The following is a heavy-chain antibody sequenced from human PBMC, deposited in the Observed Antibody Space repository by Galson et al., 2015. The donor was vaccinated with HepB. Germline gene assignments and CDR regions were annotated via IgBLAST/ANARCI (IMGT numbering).Heavy chain of an antibody. CDR3: ARVLFSALGSRYFDL. J-gene: IGHJ2*01. CDR1: GYTFTSYG. Sequence: SVKVSCKASGYTFTSYGISWVRQAPGQGLEWMGWISAYNGNTNYAQKLQGRVTMTTDTSTSTAYMELRSLRSDDTAVYYCARVLFSALGSRYFDLWGRGTLVTVSS. CDR2: ISAYNGNT. V-gene: IGHV1-18*04. D-gene: IGHD7-27*01.